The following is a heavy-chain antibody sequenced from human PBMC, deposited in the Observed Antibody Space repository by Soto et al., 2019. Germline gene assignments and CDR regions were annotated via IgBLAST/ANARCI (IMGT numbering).Heavy chain of an antibody. CDR2: IIPIFGTA. V-gene: IGHV1-69*01. CDR1: GGTFSSYA. Sequence: QVQLVQSGAEVKKPGSSVKVSCKASGGTFSSYAISWVRQAPGQGLEWMGGIIPIFGTANYAQKFQGRVTITADESTSTAYIELSSLRSEDTAVYYCARDIDYGDYPYYFDYWGQGTLVTVSS. CDR3: ARDIDYGDYPYYFDY. D-gene: IGHD4-17*01. J-gene: IGHJ4*02.